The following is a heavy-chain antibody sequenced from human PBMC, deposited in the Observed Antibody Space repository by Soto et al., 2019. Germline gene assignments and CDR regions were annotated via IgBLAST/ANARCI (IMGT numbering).Heavy chain of an antibody. CDR3: ARLRIATNNYKWFDP. CDR1: GAALTSGNYY. D-gene: IGHD2-21*01. Sequence: PSETLSLPCSVSGAALTSGNYYWSWIRQVPGKGLEWIGHIYVTGAADYNPSLRDRITTSQDPSERQFSLHLRLVTAADTAVYYCARLRIATNNYKWFDPWGQGTLVTVSS. J-gene: IGHJ5*02. V-gene: IGHV4-31*03. CDR2: IYVTGAA.